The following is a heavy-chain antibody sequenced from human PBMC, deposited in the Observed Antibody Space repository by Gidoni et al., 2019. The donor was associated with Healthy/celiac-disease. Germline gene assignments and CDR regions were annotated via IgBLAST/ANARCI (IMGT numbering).Heavy chain of an antibody. CDR1: GFTFSSYA. D-gene: IGHD2-2*01. V-gene: IGHV3-23*01. CDR2: ISGSGGST. CDR3: AKGWYCSSTSCLYYYYYGMDV. J-gene: IGHJ6*02. Sequence: EVQLLESGGGLVQPGGSLRLSCADSGFTFSSYAMSWVRQAPGKGLEWVSAISGSGGSTYYADSVKGRFTISRDNSKNTLYLQMNSLRAEDTAVYYCAKGWYCSSTSCLYYYYYGMDVWGQGTTVTVSS.